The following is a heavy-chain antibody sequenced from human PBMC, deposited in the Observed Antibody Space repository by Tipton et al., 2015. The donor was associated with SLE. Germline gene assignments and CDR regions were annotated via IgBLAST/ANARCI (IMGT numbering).Heavy chain of an antibody. D-gene: IGHD1-7*01. V-gene: IGHV4-34*01. J-gene: IGHJ4*02. CDR2: INHSGST. CDR3: ARGWDYLDQAGIDY. CDR1: GGPFSGYY. Sequence: TLSLTCAVYGGPFSGYYWSWIRQPPGKGLEWIGEINHSGSTNYNPSLKSRVTISADTSKKRFSLKVSSVTAADTAVYYCARGWDYLDQAGIDYWGQGTLVTVSS.